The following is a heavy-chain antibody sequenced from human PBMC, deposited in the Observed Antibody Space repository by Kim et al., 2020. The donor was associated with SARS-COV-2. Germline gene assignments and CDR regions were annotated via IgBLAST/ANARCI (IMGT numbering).Heavy chain of an antibody. Sequence: NPSLKSRVTISVDTSKNQFSLKLSSLTAADTAVYYCARPEYSSSAYYFDYWGQGTLVSVSS. V-gene: IGHV4-39*01. D-gene: IGHD6-6*01. J-gene: IGHJ4*02. CDR3: ARPEYSSSAYYFDY.